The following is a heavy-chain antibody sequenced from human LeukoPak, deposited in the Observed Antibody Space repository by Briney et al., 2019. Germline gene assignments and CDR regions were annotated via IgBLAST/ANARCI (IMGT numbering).Heavy chain of an antibody. CDR2: IYSGGTT. D-gene: IGHD3-22*01. CDR1: GFTFSSYE. CDR3: TRVLRGYDSRGYYYEYFDY. Sequence: GGSLRLSCAASGFTFSSYEMNWVRQAPGKGLEWVSVIYSGGTTYYADSVKGRFTVSRDNSKNILYLQMNSLRVEDTAVFYCTRVLRGYDSRGYYYEYFDYWGQGTLVTVSS. J-gene: IGHJ4*02. V-gene: IGHV3-66*01.